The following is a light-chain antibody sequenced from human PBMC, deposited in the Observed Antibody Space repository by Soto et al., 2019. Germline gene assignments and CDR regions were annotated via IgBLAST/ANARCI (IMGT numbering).Light chain of an antibody. CDR2: AAS. CDR1: QGISSY. J-gene: IGKJ1*01. Sequence: DIQMTQSPSSVSASVGDRVTITCRAGQGISSYLAWYQQKPGEAPKLLIYAASSLQSGVPSRFSGSGSGVDFTLTISSLQPEDSATYYCQQAHSFPTFGQGTKVEIK. CDR3: QQAHSFPT. V-gene: IGKV1-12*01.